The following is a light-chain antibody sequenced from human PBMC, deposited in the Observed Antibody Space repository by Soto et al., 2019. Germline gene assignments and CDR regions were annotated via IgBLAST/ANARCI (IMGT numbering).Light chain of an antibody. V-gene: IGKV3-15*01. CDR3: QQYNNWPPT. CDR1: QRVSSN. J-gene: IGKJ1*01. CDR2: GAS. Sequence: ETVMTQSPATLSVSPGERVTLSCRASQRVSSNLAWYQQKPGQAPRLLIYGASTRATGIPASFSGSGSGTEFTLTISSLQSEDFAVYYCQQYNNWPPTFGQGTKVEIK.